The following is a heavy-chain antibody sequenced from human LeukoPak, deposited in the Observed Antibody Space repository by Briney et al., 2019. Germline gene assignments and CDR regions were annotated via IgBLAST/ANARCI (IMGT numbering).Heavy chain of an antibody. V-gene: IGHV4-34*01. CDR2: INHSGNT. CDR3: AKTPTALVRGGYYFDN. D-gene: IGHD6-6*01. J-gene: IGHJ4*02. Sequence: SETLSLTCAVYGGSFSGYYWSWIRQPPGKGPEWIGEINHSGNTDYNPSLKSRVTISVDTSKNQFSLKLSYVTAADTAVYYCAKTPTALVRGGYYFDNWAQGTPVTVSS. CDR1: GGSFSGYY.